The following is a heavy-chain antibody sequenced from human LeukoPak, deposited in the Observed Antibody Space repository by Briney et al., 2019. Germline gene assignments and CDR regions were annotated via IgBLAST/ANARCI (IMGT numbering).Heavy chain of an antibody. CDR3: ARRGRGYSYGTYYFDY. Sequence: PSQTLSLTWTVSVXSINSYYWSWIRQPPGKGLQWMVYIYYSGSTDYNPSLKSRVTISVDTSKNQFSLKLSSVTAADTAVYYCARRGRGYSYGTYYFDYWGQGTLVTVSS. V-gene: IGHV4-59*12. CDR1: VXSINSYY. J-gene: IGHJ4*02. CDR2: IYYSGST. D-gene: IGHD5-18*01.